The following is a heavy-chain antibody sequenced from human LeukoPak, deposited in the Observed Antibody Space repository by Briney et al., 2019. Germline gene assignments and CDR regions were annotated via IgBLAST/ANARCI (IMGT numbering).Heavy chain of an antibody. D-gene: IGHD5-18*01. J-gene: IGHJ6*03. CDR1: GVSVGTYY. V-gene: IGHV4-4*07. CDR2: FFTSGTSGTT. Sequence: SETLSLTCTVSGVSVGTYYWSWIRQPAGKGLEFIGRFFTSGTSGTTNYDPSLKSRVTMSLDTSKNQFSLKLISVTAADTAVYYCARDLGGYSDGSYYYYMDVWGKGTTVTVSS. CDR3: ARDLGGYSDGSYYYYMDV.